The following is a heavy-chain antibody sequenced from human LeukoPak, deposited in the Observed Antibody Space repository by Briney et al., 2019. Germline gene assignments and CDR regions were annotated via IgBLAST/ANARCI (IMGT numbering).Heavy chain of an antibody. CDR2: INPNSGGT. CDR1: GYTFTGYY. Sequence: GASVKVSCKASGYTFTGYYMHWVRQAPGQGLEWMGWINPNSGGTNYAQKFRGRVTMTRDTSISTAYMELSRLRSDDTAVYYCARLSGWYVGELYYGMDVWGQGTTVAVSS. J-gene: IGHJ6*02. V-gene: IGHV1-2*02. D-gene: IGHD6-19*01. CDR3: ARLSGWYVGELYYGMDV.